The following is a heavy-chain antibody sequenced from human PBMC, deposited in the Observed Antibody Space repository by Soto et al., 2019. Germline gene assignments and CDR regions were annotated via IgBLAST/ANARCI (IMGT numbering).Heavy chain of an antibody. J-gene: IGHJ6*02. CDR3: ARGVVPDV. D-gene: IGHD6-6*01. V-gene: IGHV4-4*02. Sequence: PSATLSLTCAVSGGSISSSNWWSWVRQPPGKGLEWIGEIYHSGSTNYNPSLKSRVTISVDTSKNHFSLKLTSVTAADMAVYYCARGVVPDVWGQGTTVTVSS. CDR1: GGSISSSNW. CDR2: IYHSGST.